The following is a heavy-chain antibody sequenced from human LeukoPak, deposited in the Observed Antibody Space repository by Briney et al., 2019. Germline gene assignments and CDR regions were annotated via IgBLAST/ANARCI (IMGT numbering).Heavy chain of an antibody. CDR1: GFTFSSSA. CDR2: ISGSGGST. D-gene: IGHD3-10*01. CDR3: GKYGSGSCLGYFDC. V-gene: IGHV3-23*01. Sequence: GGSLRLSCAASGFTFSSSAMSWVRQAPGKGLEWVSAISGSGGSTTHADSVTGRFTISRDPSKHTMSLQMNSLRTTDTGVSYGGKYGSGSCLGYFDCWVGGTLVAVCS. J-gene: IGHJ4*02.